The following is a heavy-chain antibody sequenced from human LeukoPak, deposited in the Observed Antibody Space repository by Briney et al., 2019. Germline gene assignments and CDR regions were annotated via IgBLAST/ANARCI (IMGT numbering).Heavy chain of an antibody. Sequence: GESLKISCNGSGYSFSNYWIGWVRQMPGKGLECMGIIYPGDSDTRYSPSFQGHVTISVDRYLRVDYLQWSSLKASDSGIYYCATYYDSSSYFNAFEIWGQGTMVTVSS. CDR2: IYPGDSDT. CDR1: GYSFSNYW. CDR3: ATYYDSSSYFNAFEI. D-gene: IGHD3-22*01. J-gene: IGHJ3*02. V-gene: IGHV5-51*01.